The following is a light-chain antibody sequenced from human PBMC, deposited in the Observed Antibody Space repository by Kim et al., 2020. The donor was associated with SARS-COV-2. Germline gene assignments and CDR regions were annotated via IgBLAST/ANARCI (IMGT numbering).Light chain of an antibody. CDR1: KLGDNY. V-gene: IGLV3-1*01. CDR3: QAWDSSTAV. J-gene: IGLJ3*02. CDR2: QDT. Sequence: VSPGQTASVTCFGDKLGDNYVSWYQQRPGQSPVVIIYQDTNRPSGIPGRFSGSNSGNTATLTISGAQAMDEADYYCQAWDSSTAVFGGGTQLTVL.